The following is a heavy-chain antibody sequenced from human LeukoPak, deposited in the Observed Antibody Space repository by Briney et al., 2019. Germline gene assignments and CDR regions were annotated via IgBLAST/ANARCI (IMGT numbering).Heavy chain of an antibody. CDR1: GGSLSRYY. Sequence: SETLSLTCTVSGGSLSRYYWGWIPQPPGKGLEWIGSIYFSGSTCYNPSLKSRVTISVDTSKNQFSLKLSSVTAADTGVYYCARGLKGGQITFGGVIVRNEYFDYWGQGTLVTVSS. V-gene: IGHV4-39*07. CDR3: ARGLKGGQITFGGVIVRNEYFDY. J-gene: IGHJ4*02. CDR2: IYFSGST. D-gene: IGHD3-16*02.